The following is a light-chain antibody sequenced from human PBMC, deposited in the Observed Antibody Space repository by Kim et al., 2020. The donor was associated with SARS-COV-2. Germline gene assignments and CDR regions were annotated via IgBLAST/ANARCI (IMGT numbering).Light chain of an antibody. CDR3: QQYDSSPPWA. V-gene: IGKV3-20*01. CDR1: QSVSSNF. Sequence: EIGLTQSPGILSLSPGERATLSCRASQSVSSNFFAWYQQKPGQAPRLLIYDASIRASGIPDRFSGGGSGTDFTLTISSLEPEDFAVYYCQQYDSSPPWAFGQGTKVDIK. CDR2: DAS. J-gene: IGKJ1*01.